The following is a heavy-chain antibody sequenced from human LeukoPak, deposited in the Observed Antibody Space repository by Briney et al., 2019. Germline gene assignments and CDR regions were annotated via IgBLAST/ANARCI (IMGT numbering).Heavy chain of an antibody. J-gene: IGHJ3*02. CDR2: ISGSGGST. CDR3: ARGIAVAVYPGAFDI. Sequence: GGSLRLSCAASGFTFSSYAMSWVRQAPGKGLEWVSAISGSGGSTYYADSVKGRFTISRDNSKNTLYLQMNSLRAEDTAVYYCARGIAVAVYPGAFDIWGQGTMVTVSS. V-gene: IGHV3-23*01. CDR1: GFTFSSYA. D-gene: IGHD6-19*01.